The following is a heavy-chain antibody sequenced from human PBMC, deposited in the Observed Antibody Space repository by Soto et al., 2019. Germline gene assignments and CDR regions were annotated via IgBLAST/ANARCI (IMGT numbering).Heavy chain of an antibody. J-gene: IGHJ4*02. CDR3: ASSVLVTSTMDYFDL. V-gene: IGHV5-51*01. D-gene: IGHD2-8*02. Sequence: GESLKISCQASGYSFSNFWIAWVRQMPGEGLEWLGIIYPDDSDTRYSPSFLGQVTISADKSIKTTYLQWSSLKASDTAIYFCASSVLVTSTMDYFDLWGQGTLVTVSS. CDR2: IYPDDSDT. CDR1: GYSFSNFW.